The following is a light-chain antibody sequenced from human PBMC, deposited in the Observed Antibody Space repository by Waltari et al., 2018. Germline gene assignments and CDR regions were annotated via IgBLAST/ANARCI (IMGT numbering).Light chain of an antibody. CDR3: CSYADSNTWV. Sequence: QSALPPPASVSGSPGQSITISCTGTSSDFGNYNLVSWYQRHPGKPPKLIIYEATKPPSDISNHFSASKSGNTASLTISGLQAEDEADYFCCSYADSNTWVFGGGTRLTVL. V-gene: IGLV2-23*01. CDR2: EAT. CDR1: SSDFGNYNL. J-gene: IGLJ3*02.